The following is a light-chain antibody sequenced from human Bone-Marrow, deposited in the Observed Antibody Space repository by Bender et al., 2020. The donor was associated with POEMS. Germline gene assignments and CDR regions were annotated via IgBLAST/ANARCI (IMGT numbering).Light chain of an antibody. V-gene: IGLV2-14*02. CDR2: EDT. Sequence: QSALTQPASVSESPGQSITVSCTGDNTDLGPHSVVSWYQQHPGRVPKLMIYEDTKRPSGVSNRFSGSKSGNTASLTISGLQADDEADYYCSSYTGSYTLLFGGGTRLTVL. CDR3: SSYTGSYTLL. J-gene: IGLJ2*01. CDR1: NTDLGPHSV.